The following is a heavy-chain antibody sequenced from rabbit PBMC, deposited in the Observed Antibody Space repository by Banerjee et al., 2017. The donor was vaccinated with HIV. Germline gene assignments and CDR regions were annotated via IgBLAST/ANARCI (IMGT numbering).Heavy chain of an antibody. J-gene: IGHJ4*01. V-gene: IGHV1S40*01. CDR3: ARDDVSSGWGATGYYLDL. D-gene: IGHD4-1*01. CDR2: IYAGSSGST. CDR1: GFSFSSSYY. Sequence: QSLEESGGDLVKPGASLTLTCTASGFSFSSSYYMNWVRQAPGKGLEWIACIYAGSSGSTYYTSWAKGRFTISKTSSTTVTLQMTSLTAADTATYFCARDDVSSGWGATGYYLDLWGQGTLVTVS.